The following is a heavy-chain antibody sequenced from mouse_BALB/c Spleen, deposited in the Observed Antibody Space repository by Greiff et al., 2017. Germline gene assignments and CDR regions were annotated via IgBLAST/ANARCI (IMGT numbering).Heavy chain of an antibody. V-gene: IGHV2-6-2*01. Sequence: QVQLKQSGPDLVAPSQSLSITCTVSGFSLTSYGVHWVRQPPGKGLEWLVVIWSDGSTTYNSALKSRLSISKDNSKSQVFLKMNSLQTDDTAMYYCARQDYGNYYYAMDYWGQGTSVTVSS. CDR2: IWSDGST. J-gene: IGHJ4*01. D-gene: IGHD2-1*01. CDR1: GFSLTSYG. CDR3: ARQDYGNYYYAMDY.